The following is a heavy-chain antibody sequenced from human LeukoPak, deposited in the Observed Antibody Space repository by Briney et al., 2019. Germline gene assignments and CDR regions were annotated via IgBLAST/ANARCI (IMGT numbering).Heavy chain of an antibody. Sequence: TSETLSLTCTVSGGSISSFYWNWIRQPPGKGLEWIGYIYYSGSTNYNPSLKSRVTISVDTSKNQFSLRLSSVTAADTAVYYCARSFGPYYYYGMDVWGQGTTVTVSS. CDR3: ARSFGPYYYYGMDV. CDR1: GGSISSFY. V-gene: IGHV4-59*01. CDR2: IYYSGST. D-gene: IGHD3/OR15-3a*01. J-gene: IGHJ6*02.